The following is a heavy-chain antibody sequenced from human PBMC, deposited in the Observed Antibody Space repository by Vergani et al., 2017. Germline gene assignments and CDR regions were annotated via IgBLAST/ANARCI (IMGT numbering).Heavy chain of an antibody. CDR1: GFTFSSYA. V-gene: IGHV3-23*01. Sequence: EVQLLESGGGLVQPGGSLRLSCAASGFTFSSYAMSWVRQAPGKGLEWVSAISGSGGSTYYAASVKGRFTISRDNSKNTLYLQMNSLRAEDTAVYYCAKHQVGATFQGDWGQGTLVTVSS. J-gene: IGHJ4*02. CDR2: ISGSGGST. CDR3: AKHQVGATFQGD. D-gene: IGHD1-26*01.